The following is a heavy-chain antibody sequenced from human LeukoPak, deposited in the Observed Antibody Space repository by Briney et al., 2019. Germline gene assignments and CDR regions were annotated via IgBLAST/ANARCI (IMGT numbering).Heavy chain of an antibody. J-gene: IGHJ5*02. V-gene: IGHV3-23*01. CDR3: AKGGPSGYSSGWYVSNWFDP. D-gene: IGHD6-19*01. Sequence: GGSLRLSCAASGFTFSSYAMTWVRQAPGKGLEWVSTISGRTNSTYYADSLKGRFTISRDDSKNTLFLQMNSLRAEETAVYYCAKGGPSGYSSGWYVSNWFDPWGQGTLVTVSS. CDR1: GFTFSSYA. CDR2: ISGRTNST.